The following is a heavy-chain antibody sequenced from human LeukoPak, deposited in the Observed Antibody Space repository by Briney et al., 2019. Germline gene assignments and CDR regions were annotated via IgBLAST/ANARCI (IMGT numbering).Heavy chain of an antibody. CDR1: GFTFSSYW. CDR3: ARDRSKWEPPFCNWFDP. J-gene: IGHJ5*02. D-gene: IGHD1-26*01. CDR2: IKQDGSEK. V-gene: IGHV3-7*01. Sequence: GGSLRPSCVDSGFTFSSYWMSWVRQAPGKGLEWVANIKQDGSEKYYVDSVKGRFTISRDNAKNSLYLQMNSLRAEDTAVYYCARDRSKWEPPFCNWFDPWGQGTLVTVSS.